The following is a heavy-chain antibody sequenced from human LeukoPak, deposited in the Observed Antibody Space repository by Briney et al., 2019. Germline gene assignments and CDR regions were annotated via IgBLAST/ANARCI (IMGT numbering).Heavy chain of an antibody. D-gene: IGHD5-18*01. CDR1: GGSVSSYF. J-gene: IGHJ4*02. CDR3: ARGDTDMVEGDY. V-gene: IGHV4-4*07. CDR2: VHASGGI. Sequence: SETLSLTCTVSGGSVSSYFWSWIRQPAGKGLEWIGRVHASGGINYNPSLRSRVTMSIDTSKNEFSLKLSSVIAADTAVYYCARGDTDMVEGDYWGQGTLVTVSS.